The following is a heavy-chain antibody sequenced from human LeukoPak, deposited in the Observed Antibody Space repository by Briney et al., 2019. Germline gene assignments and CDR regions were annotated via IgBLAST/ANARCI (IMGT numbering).Heavy chain of an antibody. CDR2: ISDDGSNK. J-gene: IGHJ4*02. D-gene: IGHD2-2*01. CDR3: AKDPVHCSSTSCYTVHYFDY. V-gene: IGHV3-30*18. Sequence: RSLRLSCASSGFTFSSYGMHWVRQAPGKGLEWVGVISDDGSNKYYADSMKGRFTISRDNSKNTLYLQMNSLRAEDTAVYYCAKDPVHCSSTSCYTVHYFDYWGQGTLVTVSS. CDR1: GFTFSSYG.